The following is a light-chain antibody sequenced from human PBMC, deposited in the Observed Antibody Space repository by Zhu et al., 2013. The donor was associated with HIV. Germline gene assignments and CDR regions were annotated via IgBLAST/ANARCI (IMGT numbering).Light chain of an antibody. Sequence: EIVMTQSPATLSVSPGERAALSCRASQSVSSNLAWYQQKPGQAPRLLIYEASTRATGIPARFSGSGSGTEFTLTISSLQSEDFAVYYCQQYNNWPPWTFGQGTTVEIK. CDR2: EAS. CDR3: QQYNNWPPWT. J-gene: IGKJ1*01. CDR1: QSVSSN. V-gene: IGKV3-15*01.